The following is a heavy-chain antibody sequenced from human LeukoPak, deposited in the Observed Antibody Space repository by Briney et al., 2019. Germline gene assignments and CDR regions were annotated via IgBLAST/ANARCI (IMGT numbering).Heavy chain of an antibody. J-gene: IGHJ4*02. CDR2: IYPGDSDT. V-gene: IGHV5-51*01. CDR1: GYTLTNNW. Sequence: GESLKISCKVSGYTLTNNWIGWVRQVRGKGLEWMGLIYPGDSDTRYSPSFQGQVTISADKSISTAYLQWSSLKASDTAMYYCARRFQNGDLDYWGQGTLVTVSS. D-gene: IGHD4-17*01. CDR3: ARRFQNGDLDY.